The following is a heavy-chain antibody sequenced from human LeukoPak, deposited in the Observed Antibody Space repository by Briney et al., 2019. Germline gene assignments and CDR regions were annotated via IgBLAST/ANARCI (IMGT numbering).Heavy chain of an antibody. CDR1: GYTFTSYG. D-gene: IGHD3-10*01. CDR3: ARGRGYYYGSGSIYYYYMDV. J-gene: IGHJ6*03. Sequence: APVKVSCKASGYTFTSYGISWVRQAPGQGLEWMGWISAYNGNTNYAQKLQGRVTMTTDTSTSTAYMELRSLRSDDTAVYYCARGRGYYYGSGSIYYYYMDVWGKGTTVTVSS. CDR2: ISAYNGNT. V-gene: IGHV1-18*01.